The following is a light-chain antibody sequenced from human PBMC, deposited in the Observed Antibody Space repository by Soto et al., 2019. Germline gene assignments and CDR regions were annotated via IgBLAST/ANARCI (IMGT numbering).Light chain of an antibody. Sequence: IVWTQSPGTLSLSPGERATLSCRASQSVGRRYLAWYQQKPGQAPMLLIYDTSERASDIPDRFSGSGSGTDFTLTISRLVPEDFAVYYCQYQGTFGGGTKVEIK. CDR2: DTS. V-gene: IGKV3-20*01. CDR1: QSVGRRY. J-gene: IGKJ4*01. CDR3: QYQGT.